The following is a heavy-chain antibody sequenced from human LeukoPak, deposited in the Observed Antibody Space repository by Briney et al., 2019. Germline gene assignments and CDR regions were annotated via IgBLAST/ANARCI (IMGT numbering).Heavy chain of an antibody. J-gene: IGHJ5*02. D-gene: IGHD3-10*01. V-gene: IGHV3-30*03. CDR2: ISYDGSNQ. CDR1: GFTFSSYG. Sequence: GRSLRLSCAASGFTFSSYGMHWVRQAPGKGLEWVAVISYDGSNQYYADSVKGRFTISRDNSKNTLYLQMNSLRAEDTAVYYCARQSGSGSGFDPWGQGTLVTVSS. CDR3: ARQSGSGSGFDP.